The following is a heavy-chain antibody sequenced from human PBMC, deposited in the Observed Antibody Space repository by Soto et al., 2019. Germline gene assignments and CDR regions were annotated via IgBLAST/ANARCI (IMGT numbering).Heavy chain of an antibody. D-gene: IGHD3-22*01. V-gene: IGHV3-30*18. CDR3: AKDGLNYYDSSGYYYGHFFDY. CDR2: VSYDGSNK. Sequence: GGSLRLSCAASGFTFSSYGMHWVRQAPGKGLEWVAVVSYDGSNKYYADSVKGRFTISRDNSKNTLYLQMNSLRAEDTAVYFCAKDGLNYYDSSGYYYGHFFDYWGQGTLVSVSS. CDR1: GFTFSSYG. J-gene: IGHJ4*02.